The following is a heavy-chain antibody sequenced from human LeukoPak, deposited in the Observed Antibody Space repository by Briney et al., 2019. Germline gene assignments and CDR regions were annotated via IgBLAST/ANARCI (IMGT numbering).Heavy chain of an antibody. CDR3: ARGSYDSSYRDDAFDI. CDR1: GGSFSGYY. V-gene: IGHV4-34*01. Sequence: PSETLSLTCAVYGGSFSGYYWSWIRLPPGKGLEWIGEINHSGSTNYNPSLKSRVTISVDTSKNQFSLKLSSVTAADTAVYYCARGSYDSSYRDDAFDIWGQGTMVIVSS. J-gene: IGHJ3*02. D-gene: IGHD3-22*01. CDR2: INHSGST.